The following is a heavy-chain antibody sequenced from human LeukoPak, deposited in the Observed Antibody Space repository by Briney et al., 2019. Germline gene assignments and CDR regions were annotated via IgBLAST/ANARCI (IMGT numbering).Heavy chain of an antibody. CDR1: GYTFTSYA. J-gene: IGHJ6*03. CDR3: AILPADYYYYYMDV. D-gene: IGHD2-2*01. Sequence: ASVKVSCKASGYTFTSYAMNWVRQAPGQGLEWMGWINTNTGNPTYAQGFTGRFVFSLDTSVSTAYLQISSLKAEDTAVYYCAILPADYYYYYMDVWGKGTTVTVSS. V-gene: IGHV7-4-1*02. CDR2: INTNTGNP.